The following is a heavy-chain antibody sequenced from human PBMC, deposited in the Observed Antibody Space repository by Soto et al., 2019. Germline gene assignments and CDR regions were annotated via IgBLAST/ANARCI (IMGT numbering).Heavy chain of an antibody. Sequence: ASVKVSCKASGYTFTSYGISWVRQAPGQGLEWMGWISAYNGNTNYAQKLQGIVTMTTDTSTSTAYMELRSLRSDDTAVYYCARTWVGYCSGGSCYHYYGMDVWGQGTTVTVSS. J-gene: IGHJ6*02. CDR3: ARTWVGYCSGGSCYHYYGMDV. CDR2: ISAYNGNT. D-gene: IGHD2-15*01. CDR1: GYTFTSYG. V-gene: IGHV1-18*01.